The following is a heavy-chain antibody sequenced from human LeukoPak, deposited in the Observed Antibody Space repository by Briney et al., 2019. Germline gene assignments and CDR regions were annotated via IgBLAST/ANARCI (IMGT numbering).Heavy chain of an antibody. CDR3: ARLGRGYCSSTSCSKKYYYMDV. D-gene: IGHD2-2*01. Sequence: RASVKVSCKASGYTFTSYAMHWVRQAPGQRLEWMGWINAGNGNTKYSQKFQGRVTITRDTSASTAYMELSSLRSEDTAVYYCARLGRGYCSSTSCSKKYYYMDVWGKGTTVTVSS. V-gene: IGHV1-3*01. J-gene: IGHJ6*03. CDR2: INAGNGNT. CDR1: GYTFTSYA.